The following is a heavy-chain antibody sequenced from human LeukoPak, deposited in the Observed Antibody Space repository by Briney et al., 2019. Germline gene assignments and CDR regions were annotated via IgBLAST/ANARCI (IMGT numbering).Heavy chain of an antibody. D-gene: IGHD2-2*01. CDR3: AKDSGYCSSTSCPGHFDY. CDR2: IYTSGST. V-gene: IGHV4-4*07. CDR1: GGSISSYY. Sequence: SETLSLTCTVSGGSISSYYWSWIRQPAGKGLEWIGRIYTSGSTNYNPSLKSRVTMSVDTSKNQFSLRLSSVTAADTAVYYCAKDSGYCSSTSCPGHFDYWGQGTLVTVSS. J-gene: IGHJ4*02.